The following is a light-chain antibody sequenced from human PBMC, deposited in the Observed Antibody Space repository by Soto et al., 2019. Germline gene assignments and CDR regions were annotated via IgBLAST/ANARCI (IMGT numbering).Light chain of an antibody. CDR2: KTS. CDR3: QHYKDYSWT. J-gene: IGKJ1*01. Sequence: DIHMTQSPSTLSASVGDRVTITCRASQSISLWVAWYQQKPGGAPNLLIYKTSSLDTGVPSRFSGSGSGTVFPLTSSSLQPDVFATYYCQHYKDYSWTFGQGTKVEVK. CDR1: QSISLW. V-gene: IGKV1-5*03.